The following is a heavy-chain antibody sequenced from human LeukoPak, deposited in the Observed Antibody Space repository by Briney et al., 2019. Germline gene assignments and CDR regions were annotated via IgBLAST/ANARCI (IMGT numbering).Heavy chain of an antibody. CDR1: GLTFSSYS. Sequence: GGSLRLSCAASGLTFSSYSMNWVRQAPGKGLEWVSSISSSSSYIYYADSVKGRFTISRDNAKNSLYLQMNSLRAEDTAVYYCARIGYALASYSGEIDYWGQGTLVTVSS. CDR2: ISSSSSYI. D-gene: IGHD1-26*01. J-gene: IGHJ4*02. V-gene: IGHV3-21*01. CDR3: ARIGYALASYSGEIDY.